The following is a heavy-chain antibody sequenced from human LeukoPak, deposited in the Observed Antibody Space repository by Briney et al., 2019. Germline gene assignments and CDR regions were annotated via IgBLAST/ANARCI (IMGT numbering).Heavy chain of an antibody. CDR1: GGTFSSYA. V-gene: IGHV1-69*05. Sequence: SVKVSCKASGGTFSSYAISWVRQAPGQGLEWMGGIVPIFGTANYAQKFQGRVTITTDESTSTAYMELSSLRSEDTAVYYCARTRGVVPAASYYYYYMDVWGKGTTVTVSS. D-gene: IGHD2-2*01. J-gene: IGHJ6*03. CDR2: IVPIFGTA. CDR3: ARTRGVVPAASYYYYYMDV.